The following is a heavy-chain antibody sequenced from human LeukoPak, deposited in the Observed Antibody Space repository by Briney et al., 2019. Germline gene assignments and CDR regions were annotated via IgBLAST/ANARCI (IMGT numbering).Heavy chain of an antibody. J-gene: IGHJ5*02. V-gene: IGHV3-72*01. Sequence: GGSLRLSCAASGFTFSDHYMDWVRQAPGKGLEWVGRTRNKANSYTAEYAASVKGRFTISRDDSKNSLYLQMNSLKTEDTAVYYCASLYGSGKRWVDPWGQGTLVTVSS. CDR1: GFTFSDHY. CDR3: ASLYGSGKRWVDP. D-gene: IGHD3-10*01. CDR2: TRNKANSYTA.